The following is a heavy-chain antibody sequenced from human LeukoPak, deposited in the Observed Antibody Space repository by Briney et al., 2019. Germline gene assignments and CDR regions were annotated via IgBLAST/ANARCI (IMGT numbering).Heavy chain of an antibody. J-gene: IGHJ4*02. Sequence: GRSLRLSCAASGFTFSSYAMHWVRQAPGKGLEWVAVISYDGSSKYYADSVKGRFTISRDNSKNTLYLQMNSLRAEDTAVYYCARDLTGDGDYWGQGTLVTVSS. CDR1: GFTFSSYA. CDR3: ARDLTGDGDY. D-gene: IGHD7-27*01. CDR2: ISYDGSSK. V-gene: IGHV3-30-3*01.